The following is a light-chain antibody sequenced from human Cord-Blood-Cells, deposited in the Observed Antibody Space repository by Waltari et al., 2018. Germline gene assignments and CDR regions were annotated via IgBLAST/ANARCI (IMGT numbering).Light chain of an antibody. CDR1: PSLLHSNGYNY. CDR3: MQALQTPIT. Sequence: DIVMTQSPLSLPVTPGEPASISCRSSPSLLHSNGYNYLDWDLQKPGQSPQLLIYLGSNRASGVPDRFSGSGSGTDFTLKISRVEAEDVGVYYCMQALQTPITFGQGTRLEIK. CDR2: LGS. J-gene: IGKJ5*01. V-gene: IGKV2-28*01.